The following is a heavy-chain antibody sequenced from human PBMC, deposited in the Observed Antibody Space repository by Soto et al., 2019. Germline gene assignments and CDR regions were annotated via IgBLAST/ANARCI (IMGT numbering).Heavy chain of an antibody. CDR1: GFTFSSYS. V-gene: IGHV3-21*01. D-gene: IGHD6-19*01. Sequence: EVQLVESGGGLVKPGGSLRLSCAASGFTFSSYSMNWVRQAPGKGLEWVSSISSSSSYIYYADSVKGRFTISRDTAKNSLYLQMNSLGAEDTAVYYCARERRGGAVAGSYYFDYWGQGTLVTVSS. J-gene: IGHJ4*02. CDR3: ARERRGGAVAGSYYFDY. CDR2: ISSSSSYI.